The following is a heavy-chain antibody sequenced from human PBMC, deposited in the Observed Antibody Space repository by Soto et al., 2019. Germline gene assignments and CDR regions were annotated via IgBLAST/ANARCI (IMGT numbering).Heavy chain of an antibody. CDR3: TRKTPPTGMEV. V-gene: IGHV3-13*01. CDR1: GFTLSSYD. J-gene: IGHJ6*02. CDR2: IGSGGDT. Sequence: EVQLVESGGGLVQPGGSLRLSCAASGFTLSSYDIHWVRQATGEGLVWVSGIGSGGDTHYADSVKGRFIISREDGKNSLYLQMNNLSVGDTAVYYCTRKTPPTGMEVWGQGATVTVSS. D-gene: IGHD2-15*01.